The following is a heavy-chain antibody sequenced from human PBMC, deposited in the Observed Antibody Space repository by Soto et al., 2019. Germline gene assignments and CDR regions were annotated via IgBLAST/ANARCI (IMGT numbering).Heavy chain of an antibody. CDR3: AKDNLPSSYCSSTSCYYFYYMDV. Sequence: EVQLVESGGGLVQPGRSLRLSCAASGFTFDDYAMHWVRQAPGKGLEWVSGISWNSGSIGYADSVKGRFNISRDNAKNSLYLQMNSLRAEDTALYYCAKDNLPSSYCSSTSCYYFYYMDVWGKGTTVTVSS. J-gene: IGHJ6*03. V-gene: IGHV3-9*01. CDR2: ISWNSGSI. CDR1: GFTFDDYA. D-gene: IGHD2-2*01.